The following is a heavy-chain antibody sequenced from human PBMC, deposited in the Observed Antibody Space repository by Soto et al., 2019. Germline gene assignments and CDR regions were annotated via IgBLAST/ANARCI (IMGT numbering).Heavy chain of an antibody. Sequence: EVQLVESGGGLVQPGGSLRLSCAVSGFTFSSFWMHWVRQAPGEGLVWVSRINTDGSSTSYADSVKGRFTISRDNAKNTLYLQMISLRVEDKAMDYCGKRGVATVGVYYWGQGTLGTVSS. CDR3: GKRGVATVGVYY. D-gene: IGHD3-10*01. V-gene: IGHV3-74*01. CDR1: GFTFSSFW. CDR2: INTDGSST. J-gene: IGHJ4*02.